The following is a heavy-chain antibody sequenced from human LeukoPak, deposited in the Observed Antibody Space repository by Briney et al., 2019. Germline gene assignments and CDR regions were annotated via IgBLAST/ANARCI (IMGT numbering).Heavy chain of an antibody. V-gene: IGHV4-59*01. CDR1: GPSITSYY. Sequence: SETLSLTHTVSGPSITSYYWSGIRQSPGKGMEGIEYNYYTEGDKHNPPLKSRVTISVDTSKSQFSLKLSSVTAADTAVYYCARDKGQWFGELFLNWFDPWCQGTLVTVFS. CDR2: NYYTEGD. J-gene: IGHJ5*02. D-gene: IGHD3-10*01. CDR3: ARDKGQWFGELFLNWFDP.